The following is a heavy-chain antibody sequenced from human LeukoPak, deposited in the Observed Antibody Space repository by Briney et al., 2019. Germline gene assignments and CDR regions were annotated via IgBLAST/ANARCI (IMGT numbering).Heavy chain of an antibody. CDR1: GYTFTSYD. J-gene: IGHJ6*03. CDR3: ARGREIQLWFSYYYYMDV. V-gene: IGHV1-8*03. Sequence: ASVNVSCKASGYTFTSYDINWVRQATGQGLEWMGWMNPNSGNTGYAQKFQGRVTITRNTSISTAYMELSSLRSEDTAVYYCARGREIQLWFSYYYYMDVWGKGTTVTVSS. D-gene: IGHD5-18*01. CDR2: MNPNSGNT.